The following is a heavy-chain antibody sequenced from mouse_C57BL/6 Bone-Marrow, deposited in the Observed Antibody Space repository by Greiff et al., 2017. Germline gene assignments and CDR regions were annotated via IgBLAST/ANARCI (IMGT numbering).Heavy chain of an antibody. Sequence: VQLQQSGPELVKPGASVKISCKASGYTFTDYYMNWVKQSHGKSLEWIGDINPNNGGTSYNQKFKGKATLTVDKSSSTAYMELRSLTSEDSAVYYCARSLQAAYWGQGTRVTVSA. J-gene: IGHJ3*01. CDR2: INPNNGGT. V-gene: IGHV1-26*01. CDR3: ARSLQAAY. CDR1: GYTFTDYY. D-gene: IGHD2-1*01.